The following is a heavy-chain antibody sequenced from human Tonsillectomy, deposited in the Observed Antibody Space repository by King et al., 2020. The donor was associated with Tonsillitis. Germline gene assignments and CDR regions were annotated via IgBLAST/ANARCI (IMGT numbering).Heavy chain of an antibody. D-gene: IGHD6-19*01. CDR1: GGSFSGYY. CDR2: INHSGST. V-gene: IGHV4-34*01. J-gene: IGHJ4*02. CDR3: AGVREGVAVAGRSGGRVGYGDY. Sequence: VPLQQWGAGLLKPSETLSLTCAVYGGSFSGYYWSWIRQPPGQGLEWIGEINHSGSTNYNPSLKSRVTVSVDTSKNQFSLKLSSVTAAATAVYYCAGVREGVAVAGRSGGRVGYGDYWGQGTLGTVAA.